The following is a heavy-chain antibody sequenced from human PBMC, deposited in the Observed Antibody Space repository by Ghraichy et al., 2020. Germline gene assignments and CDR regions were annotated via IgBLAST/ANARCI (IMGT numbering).Heavy chain of an antibody. D-gene: IGHD6-13*01. CDR1: GYTFTGYY. Sequence: VLVKVSCKASGYTFTGYYMHWVRQAPGQGLEWMGRINPNSGGTNYAQKFQGRVTMTRDTSISTAYMELSRLRSDDTAVYYCARDGPSSSHAWPYYYYGMDVWGQGTTVTVSS. CDR2: INPNSGGT. J-gene: IGHJ6*02. V-gene: IGHV1-2*06. CDR3: ARDGPSSSHAWPYYYYGMDV.